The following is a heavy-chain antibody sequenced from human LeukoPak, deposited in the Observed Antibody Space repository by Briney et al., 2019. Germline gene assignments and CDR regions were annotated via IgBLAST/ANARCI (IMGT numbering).Heavy chain of an antibody. D-gene: IGHD2-15*01. Sequence: GGSLRLSCAASGFTFSTYAMNWVRQAPGKGLEWVSAISGGGESTYNADSVKGRFIISRDNSKNTLYLQMNSLRAEDTAVYYCAKGEGGSCSSSSCSTYFDYWGQGTLVTVSP. CDR2: ISGGGEST. CDR1: GFTFSTYA. V-gene: IGHV3-23*01. CDR3: AKGEGGSCSSSSCSTYFDY. J-gene: IGHJ4*02.